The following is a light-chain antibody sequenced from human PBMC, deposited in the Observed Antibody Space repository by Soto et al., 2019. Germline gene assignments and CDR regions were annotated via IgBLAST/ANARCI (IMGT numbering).Light chain of an antibody. J-gene: IGKJ4*02. CDR3: QQRSNWPPFT. Sequence: EIVLTQSPATLSLSPGDRATLSCRASQSVSSLLAWYQQKPGQAPRLLIYDASNRAAGIPARFSGSGSGTHFTLTIRSLEPEDFAVYYCQQRSNWPPFTFGGGTKVEI. CDR1: QSVSSL. V-gene: IGKV3-11*01. CDR2: DAS.